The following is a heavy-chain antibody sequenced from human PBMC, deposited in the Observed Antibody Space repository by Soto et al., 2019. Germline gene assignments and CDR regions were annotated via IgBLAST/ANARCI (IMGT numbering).Heavy chain of an antibody. CDR1: GGTFSSYA. D-gene: IGHD3-3*01. CDR3: ARYDFWSGYSEINYYYYGMDV. Sequence: SVKVSCKASGGTFSSYAISWVRQAPGQGLEWMGGIIPIFGTANYAQKFQGRVTVTADESTSTAYMGLSSLRSEDTAVYYCARYDFWSGYSEINYYYYGMDVWGQGTTVTVSS. J-gene: IGHJ6*02. CDR2: IIPIFGTA. V-gene: IGHV1-69*13.